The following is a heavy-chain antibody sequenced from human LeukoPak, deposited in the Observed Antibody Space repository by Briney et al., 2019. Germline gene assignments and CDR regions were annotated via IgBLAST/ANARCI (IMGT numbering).Heavy chain of an antibody. Sequence: SETLSLTCTVSNDSISSYYWSWIRQPAGKGLEWIGRIYTSGGINYNPSLKSRVTVSEDTSKKQFTLKLSSVTAADTAVYYCARGFTMVRGPYGWFDPWGQGALVTVSS. J-gene: IGHJ5*02. CDR2: IYTSGGI. CDR3: ARGFTMVRGPYGWFDP. D-gene: IGHD3-10*01. V-gene: IGHV4-4*07. CDR1: NDSISSYY.